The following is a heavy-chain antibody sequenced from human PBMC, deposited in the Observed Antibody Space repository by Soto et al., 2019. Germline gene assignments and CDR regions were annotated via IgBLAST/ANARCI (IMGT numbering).Heavy chain of an antibody. J-gene: IGHJ4*01. CDR3: ARGTIMKVLVERDAPDKHYFDY. CDR2: INHSGST. CDR1: GGSFSGSY. V-gene: IGHV4-34*01. D-gene: IGHD3-22*01. Sequence: SETLALTCAVYGGSFSGSYWTWIRQPPGKGLEWIGEINHSGSTSYNLSLKSRLTISVDTSKNQFSLKLSSVTAADTAVYYCARGTIMKVLVERDAPDKHYFDYWGHVTL.